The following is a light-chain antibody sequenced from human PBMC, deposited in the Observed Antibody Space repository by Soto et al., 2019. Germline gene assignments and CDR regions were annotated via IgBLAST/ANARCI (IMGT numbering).Light chain of an antibody. CDR3: QQSYNGPFT. CDR2: IAS. Sequence: DIQMTQSPSSLSASVGDRVTVTCRAGQSISRYLNWYQQRPGKAPNLLIYIASSLQTGVTSRFSGSGSGTDFTLTITNLQPEDFATYYFQQSYNGPFTFGPGTKVDL. CDR1: QSISRY. V-gene: IGKV1-39*01. J-gene: IGKJ3*01.